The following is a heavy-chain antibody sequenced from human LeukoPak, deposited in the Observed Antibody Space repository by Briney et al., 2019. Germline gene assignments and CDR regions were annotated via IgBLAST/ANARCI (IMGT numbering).Heavy chain of an antibody. CDR1: GGTFSSYA. CDR2: IIPIFGTA. J-gene: IGHJ4*02. D-gene: IGHD5-18*01. Sequence: SVKVSCKASGGTFSSYAISWVRQAPGQGLEWMGGIIPIFGTANYAQKFQGRVTITTDESTSTAYMELSSLRSEDTAVYYCASLRTSYGLTGQYYFDCWGQGTLVTVSS. V-gene: IGHV1-69*05. CDR3: ASLRTSYGLTGQYYFDC.